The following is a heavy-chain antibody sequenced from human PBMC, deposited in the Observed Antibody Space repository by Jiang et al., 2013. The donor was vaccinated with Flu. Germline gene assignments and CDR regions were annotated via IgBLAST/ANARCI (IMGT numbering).Heavy chain of an antibody. D-gene: IGHD3-22*01. Sequence: LLKPSETLSLTCAVYGGSFSGYYWSWIRQPPGKGLEWIGEINHSGSTNYNPSLKSRVTISVDTSKNQFSLKLSSVTAADTAVYYCARQGDTMIVLYAFDIWGQGTMVTVSS. CDR2: INHSGST. CDR3: ARQGDTMIVLYAFDI. CDR1: GGSFSGYY. V-gene: IGHV4-34*01. J-gene: IGHJ3*02.